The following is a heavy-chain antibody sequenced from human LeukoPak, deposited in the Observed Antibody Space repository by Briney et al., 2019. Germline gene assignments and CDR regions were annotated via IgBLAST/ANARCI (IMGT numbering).Heavy chain of an antibody. D-gene: IGHD6-19*01. CDR2: IYSSGST. J-gene: IGHJ4*02. CDR1: GFTVSNSC. Sequence: GGSLRLSCAASGFTVSNSCMSWVRQAPGEGLEWVAVIYSSGSTYYADSVQGRFSISRDNSKNTLYLQMNSLRAEDTAVYFCARVRNLNSVAGTVDYWGQGTLVTVSS. CDR3: ARVRNLNSVAGTVDY. V-gene: IGHV3-53*01.